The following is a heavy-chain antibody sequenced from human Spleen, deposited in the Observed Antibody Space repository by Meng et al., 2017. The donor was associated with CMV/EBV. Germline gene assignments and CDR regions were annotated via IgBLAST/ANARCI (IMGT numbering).Heavy chain of an antibody. CDR1: GYTFTAHY. Sequence: ASVKVSCKASGYTFTAHYFSWVRQAPGQGLEWMGWIHPHRGDTNYAQQFQGRVTLTRDTSINTGYMELTRLTSDDTAVYYCARDNNWGPDYWGQGTLVTAPQ. CDR3: ARDNNWGPDY. CDR2: IHPHRGDT. D-gene: IGHD7-27*01. V-gene: IGHV1-2*02. J-gene: IGHJ4*02.